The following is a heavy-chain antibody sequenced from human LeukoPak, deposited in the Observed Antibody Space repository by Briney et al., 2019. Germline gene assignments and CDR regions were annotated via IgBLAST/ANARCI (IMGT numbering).Heavy chain of an antibody. CDR2: IWYDGSNK. CDR1: GFTFSSYG. Sequence: PGRSLRLSCAASGFTFSSYGMHWVRQAPGKGLEWVAVIWYDGSNKYYADSVKGRFTISRDNSKNTLYLQMNSLRAEDTAVYYCSRERVITFGGVIVASDYWGRGTLVTVSS. CDR3: SRERVITFGGVIVASDY. D-gene: IGHD3-16*02. V-gene: IGHV3-33*01. J-gene: IGHJ4*02.